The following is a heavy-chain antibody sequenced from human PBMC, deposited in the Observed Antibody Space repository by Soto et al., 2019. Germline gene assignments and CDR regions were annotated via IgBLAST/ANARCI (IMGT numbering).Heavy chain of an antibody. CDR1: GFTFSSYA. J-gene: IGHJ6*02. Sequence: GGSLRLSCAASGFTFSSYAMSWVRQAPGKGLEWVSAISGSGGSTYYADSVKGRFTIFRDNSKNTLYLQMNSLRAEDTAVYYCAKDLERGDSSSRAGGYYGMDVWGQGTTVTVSS. CDR3: AKDLERGDSSSRAGGYYGMDV. D-gene: IGHD6-13*01. CDR2: ISGSGGST. V-gene: IGHV3-23*01.